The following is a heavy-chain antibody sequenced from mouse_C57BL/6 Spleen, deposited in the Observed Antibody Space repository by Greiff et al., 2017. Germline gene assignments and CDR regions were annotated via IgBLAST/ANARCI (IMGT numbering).Heavy chain of an antibody. J-gene: IGHJ4*01. D-gene: IGHD1-1*01. CDR2: INNDCSST. Sequence: EVKLVESEGGLVQPGSSMKLSCTASGFTFSDYYMAWVRQVPEKGLEWVANINNDCSSTYYLASLRSRFIISRDNAKNILYLQRSSLKSEATATYSCAREGVYYGSSLDAMDYWGQGTSVTVSS. V-gene: IGHV5-16*01. CDR1: GFTFSDYY. CDR3: AREGVYYGSSLDAMDY.